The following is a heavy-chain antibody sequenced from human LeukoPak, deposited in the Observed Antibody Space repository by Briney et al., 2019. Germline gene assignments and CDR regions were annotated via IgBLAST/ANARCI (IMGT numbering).Heavy chain of an antibody. V-gene: IGHV4-34*01. CDR1: GGSFSGYY. D-gene: IGHD6-25*01. CDR3: TRAPDMSGWTRCGMDV. Sequence: SETLSLTCAVYGGSFSGYYWSWIRQPPGKGLEWIGEMNHSGSTNCNPSLMSRVIISVDTSKNQFSLNLSSVTAADTAVYYCTRAPDMSGWTRCGMDVWGQGTAVTVSS. J-gene: IGHJ6*02. CDR2: MNHSGST.